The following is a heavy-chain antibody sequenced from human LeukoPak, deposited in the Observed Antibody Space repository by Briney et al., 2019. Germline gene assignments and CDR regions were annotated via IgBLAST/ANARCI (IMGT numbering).Heavy chain of an antibody. CDR1: GFTLSNYY. CDR3: ARHSAGYTTFFDY. CDR2: IMQDGSEK. D-gene: IGHD5-24*01. Sequence: GGSLRLSCVASGFTLSNYYMNWVRQAPGKGLEWVANIMQDGSEKYYVDSVKGRFTISRDNAKNSLYLQMNSLRAEDTAVYYCARHSAGYTTFFDYWGQGTLVTVSS. J-gene: IGHJ4*02. V-gene: IGHV3-7*04.